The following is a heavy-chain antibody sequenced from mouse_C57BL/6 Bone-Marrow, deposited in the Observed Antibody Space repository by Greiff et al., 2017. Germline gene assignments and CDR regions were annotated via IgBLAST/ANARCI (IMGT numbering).Heavy chain of an antibody. D-gene: IGHD1-1*01. CDR1: GFTFSSYA. CDR3: TRDHYYYAMDY. J-gene: IGHJ4*01. Sequence: EVKLVESGEGLVKPGGSLKLSRAASGFTFSSYAMSWVRQTPEKRLEWVAYISSGGDYIYYADTVKGRFTISRDNARNTLYLQMSSLKSEDTAMYYCTRDHYYYAMDYWGQGTSVTVSS. CDR2: ISSGGDYI. V-gene: IGHV5-9-1*02.